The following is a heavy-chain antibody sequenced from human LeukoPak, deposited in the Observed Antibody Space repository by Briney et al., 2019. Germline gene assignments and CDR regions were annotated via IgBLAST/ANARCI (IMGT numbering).Heavy chain of an antibody. Sequence: KSSETLSLTCTVSGYSISSGYYWGWIRQPPGKGLEWIGSIYHSGSTYYNPSLKSRVTISVDRSKNQFSLKLSSVTAADTAVYYCARVKWELPHFDYWGQGTLVTVSS. CDR1: GYSISSGYY. D-gene: IGHD1-26*01. J-gene: IGHJ4*02. CDR2: IYHSGST. V-gene: IGHV4-38-2*02. CDR3: ARVKWELPHFDY.